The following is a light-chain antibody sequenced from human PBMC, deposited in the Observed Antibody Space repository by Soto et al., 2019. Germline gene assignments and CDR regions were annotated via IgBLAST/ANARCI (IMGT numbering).Light chain of an antibody. CDR1: QGIGDT. Sequence: EIVMTQSPANLSLSPCDGATLSCRASQGIGDTLAWYQQKPGQTPRLLIYDTSIRATGVPARFSGSRSGAEFTLTISSLQSEDFAVYYCQHYVNWPLTFGGGTKVDIK. J-gene: IGKJ4*01. CDR2: DTS. V-gene: IGKV3-15*01. CDR3: QHYVNWPLT.